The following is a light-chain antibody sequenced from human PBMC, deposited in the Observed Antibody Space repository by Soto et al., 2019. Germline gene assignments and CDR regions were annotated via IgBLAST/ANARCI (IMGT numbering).Light chain of an antibody. Sequence: DIQMTQSPSSLSASVGDRVTITCQASQDISNYLNWYQQKPGKAPKLLIYDASNLETGVPSRFSGSGSGTDFTFTISSPQPEDIATYYCQQYDNLPRTFRQGTKVEIK. CDR3: QQYDNLPRT. CDR2: DAS. CDR1: QDISNY. V-gene: IGKV1-33*01. J-gene: IGKJ1*01.